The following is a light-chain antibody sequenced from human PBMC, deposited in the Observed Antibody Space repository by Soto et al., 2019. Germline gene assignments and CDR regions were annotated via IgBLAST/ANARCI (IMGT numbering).Light chain of an antibody. Sequence: DIQMTQCPSTVSASVGDVVTITCRASQSISTWWAWYQQKPGKAPNLLIYDASTWERGGPSGFSGSGSGTEFTLTISSLQPDDSATYYCQQYKSYPYTFGQGTKLEIK. J-gene: IGKJ2*01. CDR1: QSISTW. CDR2: DAS. CDR3: QQYKSYPYT. V-gene: IGKV1-5*01.